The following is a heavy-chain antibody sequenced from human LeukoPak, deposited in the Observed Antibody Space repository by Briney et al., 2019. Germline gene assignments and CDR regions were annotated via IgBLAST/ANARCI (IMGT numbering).Heavy chain of an antibody. D-gene: IGHD6-13*01. Sequence: GGSLRLSCAASGFTFSNYAMHWVRQAPGKGLEWLAYIRYDGSSKYYADFVKGRFTISRDNSKNTLYLQMNSLRAEDTAVYYCAKSSSSWEKDYFDYWGQGILVTVSS. J-gene: IGHJ4*02. CDR1: GFTFSNYA. CDR2: IRYDGSSK. CDR3: AKSSSSWEKDYFDY. V-gene: IGHV3-30*02.